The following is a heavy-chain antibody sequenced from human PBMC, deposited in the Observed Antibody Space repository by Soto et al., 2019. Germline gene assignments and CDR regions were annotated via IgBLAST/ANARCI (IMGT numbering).Heavy chain of an antibody. V-gene: IGHV4-59*01. Sequence: TSETLSLTCTVSGGSISSYYWSWIRQPPGKGLEWIGYIYYSGSINYNPPLKSRVTISVDTSKYQFSLKVSSVTAADTAVYYCARGNTMVRGVIQPTDHNSYMDVWGKGTTVTVSS. CDR3: ARGNTMVRGVIQPTDHNSYMDV. CDR1: GGSISSYY. CDR2: IYYSGSI. D-gene: IGHD3-10*01. J-gene: IGHJ6*03.